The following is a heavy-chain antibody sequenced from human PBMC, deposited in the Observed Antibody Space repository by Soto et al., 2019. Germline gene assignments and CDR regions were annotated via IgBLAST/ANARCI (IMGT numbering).Heavy chain of an antibody. CDR3: ARDRRIYSGYDSFDY. CDR1: GYTFTCYY. J-gene: IGHJ4*02. Sequence: SGEVSFKASGYTFTCYYMHWVRQAPGQGLEWMGWINPNSGGTNYAQKFQGRVTMTRDTSISTAYMELSRLRSDDTAVYYCARDRRIYSGYDSFDYWGQGTLVTVSS. CDR2: INPNSGGT. D-gene: IGHD5-12*01. V-gene: IGHV1-2*02.